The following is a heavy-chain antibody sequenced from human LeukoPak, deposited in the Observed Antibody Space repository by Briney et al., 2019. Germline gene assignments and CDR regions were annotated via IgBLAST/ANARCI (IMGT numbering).Heavy chain of an antibody. J-gene: IGHJ4*02. V-gene: IGHV3-23*01. Sequence: SGGSLRLSCAASGFTFSSYAMSWVRQAPGKGLEWVSAISGSGGRTYYADSVKGRFTISRDNSKNTLYLQMNSLRAEDTAVYYCAKDPYYYDSSGYYRYYFDYWGQGTLVTVSS. D-gene: IGHD3-22*01. CDR3: AKDPYYYDSSGYYRYYFDY. CDR1: GFTFSSYA. CDR2: ISGSGGRT.